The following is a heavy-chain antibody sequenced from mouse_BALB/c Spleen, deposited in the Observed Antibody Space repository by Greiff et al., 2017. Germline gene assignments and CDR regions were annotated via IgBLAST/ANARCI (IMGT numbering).Heavy chain of an antibody. J-gene: IGHJ3*01. Sequence: QVQLQQSGAELMKPGASVKISCKATGYTFSSYWIEWVKQRPGHGLEWIGEILPGSGSTNYNEKFKGKATFTADTSSNTAYMQLSSLTSEDSAVYYCARYRGYYVWFAYWGQGTLVTVSA. V-gene: IGHV1-9*01. CDR3: ARYRGYYVWFAY. D-gene: IGHD2-3*01. CDR1: GYTFSSYW. CDR2: ILPGSGST.